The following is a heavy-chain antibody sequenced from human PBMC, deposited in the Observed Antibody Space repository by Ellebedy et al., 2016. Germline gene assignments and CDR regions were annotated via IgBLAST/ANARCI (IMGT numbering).Heavy chain of an antibody. V-gene: IGHV1-18*04. CDR1: NYTFSIYG. CDR2: ISAYTGET. CDR3: ARKLVVGPRPAQAIDY. J-gene: IGHJ4*02. D-gene: IGHD2-15*01. Sequence: ASVKVSCKASNYTFSIYGVTWVRQAPGQGLEWMGYISAYTGETHYAPRFKDRVTMTADTSTATAYMELRSLRSDDTALYYCARKLVVGPRPAQAIDYWGQGTLVTVSS.